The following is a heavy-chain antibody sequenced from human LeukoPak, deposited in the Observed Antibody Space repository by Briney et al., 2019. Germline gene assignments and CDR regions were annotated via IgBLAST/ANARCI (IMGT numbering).Heavy chain of an antibody. CDR2: INHSGST. CDR3: ARGSSFRYYDSSGYSQYFQH. Sequence: SETLSLTCAVYGGSFSGYYWSWIRQPPGKGLEGIGEINHSGSTNYNPSLKSRVTISVDTSKNQFSLKLSSVTAADTAVYYCARGSSFRYYDSSGYSQYFQHWGQGTLVTVSS. J-gene: IGHJ1*01. D-gene: IGHD3-22*01. CDR1: GGSFSGYY. V-gene: IGHV4-34*01.